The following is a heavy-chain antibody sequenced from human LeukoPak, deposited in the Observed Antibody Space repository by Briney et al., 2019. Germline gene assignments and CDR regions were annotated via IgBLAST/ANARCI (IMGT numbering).Heavy chain of an antibody. J-gene: IGHJ5*02. V-gene: IGHV4-59*01. CDR3: ARAICSGGSCYSGPFDP. CDR2: IYYSGST. CDR1: GGSISSYY. Sequence: SETLSLTCTVSGGSISSYYWSWIRQPPGKGLEWIGYIYYSGSTNYNPSLKSRVTISVDTSKNQFSLKLSSVTAADTAVYCCARAICSGGSCYSGPFDPWGQGTLVTVSS. D-gene: IGHD2-15*01.